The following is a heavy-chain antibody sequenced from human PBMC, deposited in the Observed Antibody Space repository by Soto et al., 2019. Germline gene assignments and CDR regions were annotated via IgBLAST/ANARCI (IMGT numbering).Heavy chain of an antibody. V-gene: IGHV4-34*01. J-gene: IGHJ2*01. CDR2: INHSGST. D-gene: IGHD3-10*02. Sequence: PKTELEWSGEINHSGSTNYNPSLKSRVTISVDTSKNQFSLKLSSVTAADTAVYYCVFFFQAEDGIRDVRSVSGFLLNRSSDL. CDR3: VFFFQAEDGIRDVRSVSGFLLNRSSDL.